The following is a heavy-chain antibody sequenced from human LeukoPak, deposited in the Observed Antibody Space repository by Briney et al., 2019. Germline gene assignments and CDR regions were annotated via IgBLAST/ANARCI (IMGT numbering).Heavy chain of an antibody. V-gene: IGHV4-30-2*01. CDR1: GGSISSGGYS. Sequence: SETLSLTCAVSGGSISSGGYSWSWIRQPPGKGLEWIGYIYRSGNTYYNPSLKSRVTISVDRSKNQFSLKLSSVTAADTAVYYCARGDFWSGYHYGMDVWGQGTTVTVSS. CDR2: IYRSGNT. J-gene: IGHJ6*02. D-gene: IGHD3-3*01. CDR3: ARGDFWSGYHYGMDV.